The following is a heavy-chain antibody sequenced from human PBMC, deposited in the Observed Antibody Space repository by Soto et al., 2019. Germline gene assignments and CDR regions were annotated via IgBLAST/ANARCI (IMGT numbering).Heavy chain of an antibody. CDR2: ISYDGSNK. J-gene: IGHJ5*02. CDR3: AKDFDYGVS. V-gene: IGHV3-30*18. D-gene: IGHD3-10*01. CDR1: GFTFSSYG. Sequence: GGSLRLSCAASGFTFSSYGMHWVRQAPGKGLEWVAVISYDGSNKYYADSVKGRFTISRDNSKNTLYLQMNSLRAEDTAVYYCAKDFDYGVSWGQGTLVTVSS.